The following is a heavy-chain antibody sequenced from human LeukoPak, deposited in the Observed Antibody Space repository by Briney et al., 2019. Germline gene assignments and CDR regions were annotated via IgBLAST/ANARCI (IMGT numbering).Heavy chain of an antibody. CDR2: ISPVSSYT. Sequence: GGSLRLSCLASGFSFNSYTMNWVREAPGKGLEWVSTISPVSSYTWYAESVKGRFTISRDNPKNSLYLQMDSLRAEDTAVYYCARVPVVDDAYDIWGQGTMVTVSS. J-gene: IGHJ3*02. D-gene: IGHD3-22*01. V-gene: IGHV3-21*01. CDR3: ARVPVVDDAYDI. CDR1: GFSFNSYT.